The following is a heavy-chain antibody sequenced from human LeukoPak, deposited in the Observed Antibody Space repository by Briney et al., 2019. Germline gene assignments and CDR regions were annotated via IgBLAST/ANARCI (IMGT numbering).Heavy chain of an antibody. CDR1: GYTFTGYY. D-gene: IGHD3-22*01. CDR3: ARDYDSSGYLVN. J-gene: IGHJ4*02. Sequence: ASVKVSCKASGYTFTGYYMHWVRQAPGQGLEWMGWINPNSGGTNYAQKFQGRVTMARDTSISTAYMELSRLRSDDTAVYYCARDYDSSGYLVNWGQGTLVAVSS. V-gene: IGHV1-2*02. CDR2: INPNSGGT.